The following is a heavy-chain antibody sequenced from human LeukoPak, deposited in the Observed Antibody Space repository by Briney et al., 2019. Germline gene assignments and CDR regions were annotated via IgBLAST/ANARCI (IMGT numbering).Heavy chain of an antibody. J-gene: IGHJ2*01. CDR3: ARFHVHGYNSGLDL. V-gene: IGHV4-4*07. CDR2: MHTSGNT. CDR1: GGSMSSNY. Sequence: PSETLSLTCTVSGGSMSSNYWSWIRQPAGEGLEWIGRMHTSGNTNYNPSLKSRVTMSLDPSKNQVSLKLSSVTAADTAVYYCARFHVHGYNSGLDLWGRGTLVTVSS. D-gene: IGHD5-18*01.